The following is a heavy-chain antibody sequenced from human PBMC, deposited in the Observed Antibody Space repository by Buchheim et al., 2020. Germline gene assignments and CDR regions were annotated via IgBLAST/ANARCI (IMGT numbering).Heavy chain of an antibody. CDR1: GGSFSGYY. Sequence: QVQLQQWGAGLLKPSETLSLTCAVYGGSFSGYYWSWIRQPPGKGLEWIGEINHSGSTNYNPSLQSRATKSVDTSKNQFSLKLSSVTAADTAVYYCAALRLDATHGIAAAGTLDYWGQGTL. V-gene: IGHV4-34*01. CDR3: AALRLDATHGIAAAGTLDY. D-gene: IGHD6-13*01. CDR2: INHSGST. J-gene: IGHJ4*02.